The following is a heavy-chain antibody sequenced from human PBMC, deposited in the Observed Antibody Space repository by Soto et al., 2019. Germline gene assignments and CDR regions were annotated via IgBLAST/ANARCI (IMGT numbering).Heavy chain of an antibody. CDR1: GFTFSSYA. CDR2: ISYDGSNK. V-gene: IGHV3-30-3*01. Sequence: QVQLVESGGGVVQPGRSLRLSCAASGFTFSSYAMHWVRQAPGKGLEWVAVISYDGSNKYYADSVKGRFTISRDNSKNTLYLQMNSLRAEDTALYYCARFKGCSGGSCYSYFDYWGQGTLVTVSS. D-gene: IGHD2-15*01. J-gene: IGHJ4*02. CDR3: ARFKGCSGGSCYSYFDY.